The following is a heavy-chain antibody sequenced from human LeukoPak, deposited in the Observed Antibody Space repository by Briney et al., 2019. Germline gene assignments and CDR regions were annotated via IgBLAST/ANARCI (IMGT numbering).Heavy chain of an antibody. V-gene: IGHV3-48*01. CDR1: GFIFSSHS. CDR3: ARDWAMID. D-gene: IGHD5-12*01. CDR2: ISGSSTSGSSRFI. Sequence: GKSLRLSCAASGFIFSSHSMNWVRQAPGKGLEWLSYISGSSTSGSSRFIYYADSVKGRFTISRDNAKNSLYLQMKGLRVEDTAVYYCARDWAMIDWGQGTLVTVSS. J-gene: IGHJ4*02.